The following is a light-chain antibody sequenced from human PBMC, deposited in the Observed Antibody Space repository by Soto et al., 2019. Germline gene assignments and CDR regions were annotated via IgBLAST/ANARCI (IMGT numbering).Light chain of an antibody. V-gene: IGLV1-40*01. CDR3: QSSDSSLSGGV. CDR2: CNS. CDR1: SSNIGAGYY. J-gene: IGLJ2*01. Sequence: QSVLTQPPSVSGAPGQRVTISCTGSSSNIGAGYYVHWYQQLPGTAPKLRIYCNSNRPSGVPDRFSGSKSGTSASLASTRLQAEDEADYYCQSSDSSLSGGVFGGGTKLTVL.